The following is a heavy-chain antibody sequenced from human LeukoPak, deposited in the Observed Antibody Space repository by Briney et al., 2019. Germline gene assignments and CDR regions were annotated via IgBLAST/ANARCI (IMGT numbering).Heavy chain of an antibody. CDR1: GYTFTSYY. V-gene: IGHV1-46*01. Sequence: GASVKVSCKASGYTFTSYYMHWVRQAPGQGLEWMGIINRSGGGTSYAQKFQGRITLTRDTSTSTAYMELRSLRSDDTAVYYCASVGDYYDNTLDYWGQGTLVTVSS. D-gene: IGHD3-22*01. CDR3: ASVGDYYDNTLDY. J-gene: IGHJ4*02. CDR2: INRSGGGT.